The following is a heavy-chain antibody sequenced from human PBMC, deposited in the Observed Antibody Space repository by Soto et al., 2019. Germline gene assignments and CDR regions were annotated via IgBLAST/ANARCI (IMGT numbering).Heavy chain of an antibody. CDR2: IDSSGEK. V-gene: IGHV2-26*01. CDR3: ARRHLAVAVSPWFDP. Sequence: QVTLKESGPVLVNPTETLTLRCTVSGLSITDSEMGVSWIRQPPGQPLEWLAPIDSSGEKSYRTFLKSRLAIAKDTSKSQIVLTMTNMDPADTATYYCARRHLAVAVSPWFDPWGQGIPVTVSS. J-gene: IGHJ5*02. CDR1: GLSITDSEMG.